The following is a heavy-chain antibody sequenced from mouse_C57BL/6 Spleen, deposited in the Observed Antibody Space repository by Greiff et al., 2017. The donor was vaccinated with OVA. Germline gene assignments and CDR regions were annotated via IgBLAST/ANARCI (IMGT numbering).Heavy chain of an antibody. CDR2: IWTGGGT. CDR1: GFSLTSYA. CDR3: ARNSYYYGSSWWYFDV. J-gene: IGHJ1*03. D-gene: IGHD1-1*01. Sequence: QVHVKQSGPGLVAPSQSLSITCTVSGFSLTSYAISWVRQPPGKGLEWLGVIWTGGGTNYNSALKSRLSISKDNSKSQVFLKMNSLQTDDTARYYCARNSYYYGSSWWYFDVWGTGTTVTVSS. V-gene: IGHV2-9-1*01.